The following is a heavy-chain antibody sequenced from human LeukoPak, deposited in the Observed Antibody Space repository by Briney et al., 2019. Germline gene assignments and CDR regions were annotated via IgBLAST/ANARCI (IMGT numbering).Heavy chain of an antibody. CDR2: VSSSGGYT. D-gene: IGHD3-10*01. J-gene: IGHJ4*02. CDR3: ARGWTGPDY. Sequence: GGSLRLSCAASGFTFSHYGMSWVRQAPGKGLEWVSSVSSSGGYTYYADSVKGRFTISRDNAKNSLCLQMNSLRAEDTAVYYCARGWTGPDYWGQGTLVTVSS. CDR1: GFTFSHYG. V-gene: IGHV3-21*01.